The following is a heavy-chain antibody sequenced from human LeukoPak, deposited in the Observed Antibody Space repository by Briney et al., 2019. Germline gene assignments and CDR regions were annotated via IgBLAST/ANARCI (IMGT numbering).Heavy chain of an antibody. CDR3: ARVVGYYMDV. V-gene: IGHV3-21*01. J-gene: IGHJ6*03. Sequence: GGSLRLSCAASGFTFISCSMNWVRQAPGKGLEWVSTISSSSTYIYYEDSVKGRFTISRDNAKNSLYLQINSLRAEDTTVYYCARVVGYYMDVWGKGTTVTVSS. CDR2: ISSSSTYI. CDR1: GFTFISCS.